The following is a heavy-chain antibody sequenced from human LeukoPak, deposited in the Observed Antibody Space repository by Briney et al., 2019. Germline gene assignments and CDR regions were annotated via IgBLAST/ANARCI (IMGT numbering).Heavy chain of an antibody. CDR1: GYTFTSYD. CDR2: MNPNSGNT. V-gene: IGHV1-8*03. D-gene: IGHD6-6*01. CDR3: ARARFKYSSSGSYDFYYMEV. Sequence: ASVKVSCKASGYTFTSYDINWVRQATGQGLEWMGWMNPNSGNTGYAQKFQGRITITRNTSIRTAYMELSSLRSEDTAVYYCARARFKYSSSGSYDFYYMEVWGKGTTVTVSS. J-gene: IGHJ6*03.